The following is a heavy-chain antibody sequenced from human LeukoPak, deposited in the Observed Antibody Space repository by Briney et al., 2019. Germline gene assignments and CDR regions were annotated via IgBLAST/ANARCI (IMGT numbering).Heavy chain of an antibody. V-gene: IGHV4-61*02. J-gene: IGHJ5*02. CDR3: ARSRKSGAAGIRWFDP. D-gene: IGHD6-13*01. CDR1: GGSISSGSYY. Sequence: SETLSLTCTVSGGSISSGSYYWSWIRQPAGKGLEWIGRIYTSGSTNYNPSLKSRVTISVDTSKNQFSLKLSSVTAADMAVYYCARSRKSGAAGIRWFDPWGQGTLVTVSS. CDR2: IYTSGST.